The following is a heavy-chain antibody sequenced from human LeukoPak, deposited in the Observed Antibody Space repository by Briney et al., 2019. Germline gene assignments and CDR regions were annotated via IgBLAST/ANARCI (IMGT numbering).Heavy chain of an antibody. J-gene: IGHJ4*02. CDR3: AKDSQMYSGNTWGVDY. CDR2: ISSNGGST. Sequence: GGSLRLSCAASGFTFSSYAMHWVRQAPGKGLEYVSAISSNGGSTYYANSVKGRFTISRDNSKNTLYLQMNSLRAEDTAVYYCAKDSQMYSGNTWGVDYWGQGTLVTVSS. CDR1: GFTFSSYA. V-gene: IGHV3-64*01. D-gene: IGHD1-26*01.